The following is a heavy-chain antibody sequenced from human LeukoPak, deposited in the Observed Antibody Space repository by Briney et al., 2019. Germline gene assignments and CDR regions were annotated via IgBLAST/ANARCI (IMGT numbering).Heavy chain of an antibody. CDR1: GFTFSSYA. CDR3: ARDNWEIYYFDY. J-gene: IGHJ4*02. V-gene: IGHV3-30*04. D-gene: IGHD7-27*01. Sequence: GRSLRLSCAASGFTFSSYAMHWVRQAPGKGLEWVAVISYDGSNKYYADSVKGRFTISRDNSKNTLYLQMNSLRAEDTAVYYCARDNWEIYYFDYWGQGTLVTVSS. CDR2: ISYDGSNK.